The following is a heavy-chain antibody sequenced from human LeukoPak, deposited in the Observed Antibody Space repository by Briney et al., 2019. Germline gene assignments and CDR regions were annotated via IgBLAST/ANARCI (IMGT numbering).Heavy chain of an antibody. V-gene: IGHV3-23*01. CDR2: ISGSGDST. CDR1: GFIFSTYG. J-gene: IGHJ4*02. Sequence: GGSLRLSCAASGFIFSTYGMSWVRQAPGKGLEWVSGISGSGDSTYYADSVKGRFTISRDNSKNTLYLQMNSLRAEDTAVYYCARRSGIAVAGAFDYWGQGTLVTVSS. D-gene: IGHD6-19*01. CDR3: ARRSGIAVAGAFDY.